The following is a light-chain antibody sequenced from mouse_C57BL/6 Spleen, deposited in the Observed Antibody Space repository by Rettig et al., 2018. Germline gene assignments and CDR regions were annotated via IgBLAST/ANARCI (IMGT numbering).Light chain of an antibody. CDR3: QQWSSYPLT. V-gene: IGKV4-55*01. J-gene: IGKJ5*01. Sequence: QIVLTQSPAIMSASPGEKVTMTCSASSSVSYMYWYHQKPGSSPRLLIYDTSNLASGVPVRFSGSGSGTSYSLTISRMEAEDAATYYCQQWSSYPLTFGAGTKL. CDR2: DTS. CDR1: SSVSY.